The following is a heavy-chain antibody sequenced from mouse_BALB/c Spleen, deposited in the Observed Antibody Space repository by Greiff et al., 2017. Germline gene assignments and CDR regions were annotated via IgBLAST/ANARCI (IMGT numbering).Heavy chain of an antibody. V-gene: IGHV5-6-5*01. CDR1: GFPFSSYA. Sequence: EVMLVESGGGLVKPGGSLNLSCAASGFPFSSYAMSWVRQTPEKRLEWVASISSGGSTYYPDSVKGRFTISRDNARNILYLQMSSLRSEDTAMYYCARGRDYYGSSYLDYWGQGTTLTVAS. CDR2: ISSGGST. D-gene: IGHD1-1*01. J-gene: IGHJ2*01. CDR3: ARGRDYYGSSYLDY.